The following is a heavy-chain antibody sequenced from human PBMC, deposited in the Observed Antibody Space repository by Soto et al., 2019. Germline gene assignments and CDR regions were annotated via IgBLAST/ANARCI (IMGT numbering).Heavy chain of an antibody. V-gene: IGHV1-3*01. Sequence: ALVKVACKASGYTYTSYAMHWGRQDPGQRLEWMGWINAGNGNTKYSQKFQGRVTITRDTSASTAYMELSSLRSEDTAVYYCARGIVVVPAAIDYWGQGTLVTVSS. CDR3: ARGIVVVPAAIDY. D-gene: IGHD2-2*01. CDR2: INAGNGNT. J-gene: IGHJ4*02. CDR1: GYTYTSYA.